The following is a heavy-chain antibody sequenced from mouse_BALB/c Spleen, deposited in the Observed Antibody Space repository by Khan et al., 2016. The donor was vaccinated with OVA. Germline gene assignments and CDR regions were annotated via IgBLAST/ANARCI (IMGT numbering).Heavy chain of an antibody. CDR1: GYTFTNYG. V-gene: IGHV9-3-1*01. D-gene: IGHD1-1*02. CDR2: INTYTGEP. Sequence: QIQLVQSGPELKKPGETVKISCTASGYTFTNYGMNWVKQAPGKGLKWMGWINTYTGEPTYADDFKGRFAFSLETSARTAYLQINNLKNEDTATDFCASGGYWYFDVWGAGTTVTVSS. CDR3: ASGGYWYFDV. J-gene: IGHJ1*01.